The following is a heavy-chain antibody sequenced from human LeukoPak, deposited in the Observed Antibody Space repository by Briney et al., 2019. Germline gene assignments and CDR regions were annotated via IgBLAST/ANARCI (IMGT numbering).Heavy chain of an antibody. J-gene: IGHJ5*02. V-gene: IGHV4-39*07. CDR2: IYYSGST. Sequence: PSETLSLTCTVSGVSIRSSSYYWGWIRQPPGKGLEWIGSIYYSGSTYYNPSLKSRVTISVDTSKNQFSLKLSSVTAADTAVYYCARTQGWWLDPWGQGTLVTASS. CDR1: GVSIRSSSYY. CDR3: ARTQGWWLDP. D-gene: IGHD2-15*01.